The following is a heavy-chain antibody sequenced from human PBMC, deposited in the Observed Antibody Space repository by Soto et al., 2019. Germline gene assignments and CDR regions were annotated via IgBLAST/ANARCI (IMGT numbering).Heavy chain of an antibody. D-gene: IGHD3-10*01. CDR1: GGTFSSYA. CDR3: ARSGYYYYGMDV. V-gene: IGHV1-69*01. CDR2: IIPIFGTA. J-gene: IGHJ6*02. Sequence: SVKVSCKASGGTFSSYAISWVRQAPGQGLEWMGGIIPIFGTANYAQKFQGRVTITADESTSTAYMELSSLRSEDTAVYYCARSGYYYYGMDVWGQGTTVTVSS.